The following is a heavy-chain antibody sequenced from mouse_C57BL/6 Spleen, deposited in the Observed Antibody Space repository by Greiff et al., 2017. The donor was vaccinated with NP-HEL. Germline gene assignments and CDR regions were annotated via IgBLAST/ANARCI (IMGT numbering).Heavy chain of an antibody. J-gene: IGHJ1*03. CDR3: ADGYYDWYFDV. D-gene: IGHD2-3*01. CDR1: GYSITSGYY. V-gene: IGHV3-6*01. CDR2: ISYDGSN. Sequence: VQLQQSGPGLVKPSQSLSLTCSVTGYSITSGYYWNWLRQFPGNKLEWMGYISYDGSNNYNPSLKNRISITRDTAMNQFFLKLNSVTTEDTATYYCADGYYDWYFDVWGTGTTVTVSS.